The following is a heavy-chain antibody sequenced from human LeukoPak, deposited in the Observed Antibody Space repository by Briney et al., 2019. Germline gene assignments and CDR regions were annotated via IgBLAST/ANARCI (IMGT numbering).Heavy chain of an antibody. Sequence: PSGTLSLTCTVSGGSISSYYWSWIRQPPGKGLEWIGYIYYSGSTNYNPSLKSRVTISVDTSKNQFSLKLSSVTAADTAMYYCARGKVANYYGWSQGTLVTVSS. J-gene: IGHJ4*02. CDR3: ARGKVANYYG. V-gene: IGHV4-59*01. D-gene: IGHD4/OR15-4a*01. CDR1: GGSISSYY. CDR2: IYYSGST.